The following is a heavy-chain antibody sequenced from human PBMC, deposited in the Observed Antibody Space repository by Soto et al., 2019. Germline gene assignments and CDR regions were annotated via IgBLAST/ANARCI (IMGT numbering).Heavy chain of an antibody. J-gene: IGHJ4*02. CDR2: INPNSGDT. Sequence: SVKVSCKAFGYSFTGYRIHWVRQAPGQGLEWMGWINPNSGDTKQIEKFQGRVTMTRDTSISTAYMELSSLNSDDTAVYYCVRLVGSIRGQGTLVTAS. CDR3: VRLVGSI. CDR1: GYSFTGYR. D-gene: IGHD1-26*01. V-gene: IGHV1-2*02.